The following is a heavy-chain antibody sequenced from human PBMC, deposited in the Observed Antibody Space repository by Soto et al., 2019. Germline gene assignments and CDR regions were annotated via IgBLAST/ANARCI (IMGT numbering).Heavy chain of an antibody. CDR2: INPNSGGT. J-gene: IGHJ4*02. CDR1: GYTFTGSY. V-gene: IGHV1-2*04. Sequence: EASVKVSCKASGYTFTGSYMHWVRQAPGQGLEWMGWINPNSGGTNYAQKFQGWVTMTRDTSISTAYMELSRLRSDDTAVYYCARSPLDYYDSSGYPPYFDYWGQGTLVTVSS. CDR3: ARSPLDYYDSSGYPPYFDY. D-gene: IGHD3-22*01.